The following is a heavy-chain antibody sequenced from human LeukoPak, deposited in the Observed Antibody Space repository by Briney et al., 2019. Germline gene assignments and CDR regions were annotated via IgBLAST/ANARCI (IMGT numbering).Heavy chain of an antibody. CDR2: VDPEDGDT. CDR3: ARLPKGTYVSFDR. CDR1: GYSFSDYY. J-gene: IGHJ4*02. Sequence: ASVKVSCKVLGYSFSDYYTHWVQQDPGKGLVWMGVVDPEDGDTMYAAKFQGRLTITADMSKDTAYMELRDLRSDDTAVYYCARLPKGTYVSFDRWGQGTLVTVSS. D-gene: IGHD3-16*01. V-gene: IGHV1-69-2*01.